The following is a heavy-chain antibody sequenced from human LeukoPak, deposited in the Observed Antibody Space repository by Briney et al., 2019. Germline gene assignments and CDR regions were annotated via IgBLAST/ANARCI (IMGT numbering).Heavy chain of an antibody. CDR2: ITGSSTWT. CDR1: GFTFGNFG. V-gene: IGHV3-23*01. D-gene: IGHD3-10*01. J-gene: IGHJ2*01. CDR3: ERELVSSGTGYFDL. Sequence: PGGSLRLSCEASGFTFGNFGMTWVRQAPGKGLQWVSGITGSSTWTYYAASVKGRFTVSRDNSQNTLHLQMNSLRADDTAVYYCERELVSSGTGYFDLWGRGTLVTVSS.